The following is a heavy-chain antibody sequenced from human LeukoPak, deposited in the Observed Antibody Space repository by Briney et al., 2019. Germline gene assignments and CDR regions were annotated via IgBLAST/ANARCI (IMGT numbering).Heavy chain of an antibody. J-gene: IGHJ4*02. D-gene: IGHD5-24*01. V-gene: IGHV4-34*01. Sequence: SETLSLTCAVYGGSLSGYYWSWIRQPPGKGLEWIGEINHSGSTTYNPSLKSRVTISVDTSKNQFSLKLSSVTAADTAVYYCARGGPKEMWGQGTLVTVSS. CDR2: INHSGST. CDR3: ARGGPKEM. CDR1: GGSLSGYY.